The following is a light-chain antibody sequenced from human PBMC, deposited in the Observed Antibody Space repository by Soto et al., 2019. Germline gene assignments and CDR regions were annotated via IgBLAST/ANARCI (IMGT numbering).Light chain of an antibody. Sequence: EIVTTQSPATLSVSPGERATLSCRTGQRVSSGLAWYQQKPGQAPRLLIYGASTRATGIPARFSGSGSGTEFTLTISSLQSEDSAVYYCQQYNNWPWTFGQGTKV. CDR1: QRVSSG. CDR2: GAS. J-gene: IGKJ1*01. V-gene: IGKV3-15*01. CDR3: QQYNNWPWT.